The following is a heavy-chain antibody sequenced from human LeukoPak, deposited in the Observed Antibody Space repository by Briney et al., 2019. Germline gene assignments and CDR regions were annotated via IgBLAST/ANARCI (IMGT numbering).Heavy chain of an antibody. Sequence: PSESPCLTPTVSGGSISGYYWSLIREPPRRGLGWSGYTYYIVSINYNPSPRSRVTVAVDTSKNQLTLKFISVTAADTAVYYCARAVYGSGIHFDYWGQGTLVTVSS. D-gene: IGHD3-10*01. CDR3: ARAVYGSGIHFDY. V-gene: IGHV4-59*01. CDR2: TYYIVSI. CDR1: GGSISGYY. J-gene: IGHJ4*02.